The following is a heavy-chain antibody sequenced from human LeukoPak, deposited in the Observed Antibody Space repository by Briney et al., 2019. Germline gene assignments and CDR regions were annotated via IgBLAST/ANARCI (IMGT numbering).Heavy chain of an antibody. CDR2: IYTSGST. V-gene: IGHV4-4*07. D-gene: IGHD6-19*01. CDR1: GGSISSYY. CDR3: ARESYSSDWYGPPWFDP. Sequence: SETLSLTCTVSGGSISSYYWSWIRQPAGKGLEWIGRIYTSGSTNYNPSLKSRVTMSVDTSKNQFSLKLTSVTASDTAVYYCARESYSSDWYGPPWFDPWGQGTLVTVSS. J-gene: IGHJ5*02.